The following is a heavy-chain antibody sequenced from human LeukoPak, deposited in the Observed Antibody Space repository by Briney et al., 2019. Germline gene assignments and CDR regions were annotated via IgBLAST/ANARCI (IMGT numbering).Heavy chain of an antibody. CDR2: ISYDGSNK. V-gene: IGHV3-30*03. CDR1: AFIFSGHW. Sequence: GGSLRLSCEASAFIFSGHWLNWVRQAPGKGLEWVAVISYDGSNKYYADSVKGRFTISRDNSKNTLYLQMNSLRAEDTAVYYCARPATPYCSSTSCYTLDYWGQGTLVTVSS. CDR3: ARPATPYCSSTSCYTLDY. D-gene: IGHD2-2*02. J-gene: IGHJ4*02.